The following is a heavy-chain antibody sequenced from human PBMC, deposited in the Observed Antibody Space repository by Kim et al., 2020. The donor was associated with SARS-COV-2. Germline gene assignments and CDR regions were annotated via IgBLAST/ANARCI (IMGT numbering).Heavy chain of an antibody. Sequence: ASVKVSRKVSGYTLTELSMHWVRQAPGKGLEWMGGFDPEDGETIYAQKFQGRVTMTEDTSTDTAYLELSSLRSEDTAVYYCATGVAAAGTPHNHYYYYGMDVWGQGTTVTVSS. V-gene: IGHV1-24*01. J-gene: IGHJ6*02. CDR1: GYTLTELS. CDR2: FDPEDGET. CDR3: ATGVAAAGTPHNHYYYYGMDV. D-gene: IGHD6-13*01.